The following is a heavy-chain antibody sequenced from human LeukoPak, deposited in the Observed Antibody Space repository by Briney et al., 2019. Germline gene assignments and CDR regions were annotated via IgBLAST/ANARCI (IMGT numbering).Heavy chain of an antibody. CDR1: GFAFTTYA. CDR3: AKDQSYGGNPYFDY. D-gene: IGHD4-23*01. V-gene: IGHV3-23*01. CDR2: IRGSDGPT. Sequence: GGSLRLSCAASGFAFTTYAMSWVRQAPGMGLEWVSAIRGSDGPTYYADSVKGRFSISRDNSRNTLYLQMNSLRAEDTAVYYCAKDQSYGGNPYFDYWGQGTLVTVSS. J-gene: IGHJ4*02.